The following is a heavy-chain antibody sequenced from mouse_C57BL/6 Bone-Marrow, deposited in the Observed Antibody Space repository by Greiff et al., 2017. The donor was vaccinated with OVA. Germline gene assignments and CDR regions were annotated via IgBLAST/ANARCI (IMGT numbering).Heavy chain of an antibody. CDR1: GYSITSGYY. J-gene: IGHJ3*01. CDR3: ARDNGNPAY. D-gene: IGHD2-1*01. Sequence: EVKLVESGPGLVKPSQSLSLTCSVTGYSITSGYYWNWIRQFPGNKLEWMGYISYDGSNNYNPSLKNRISITRDTSKNQFFLKLNSVTTEDTATYYCARDNGNPAYWGQGTLVTVSA. V-gene: IGHV3-6*01. CDR2: ISYDGSN.